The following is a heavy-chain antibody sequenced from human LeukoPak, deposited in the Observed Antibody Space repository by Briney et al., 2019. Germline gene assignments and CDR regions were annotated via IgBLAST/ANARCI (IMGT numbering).Heavy chain of an antibody. CDR2: INPSGGST. Sequence: ASVKVSCKASGYTFTSYYMHWVRQAPGQGLEWMGIINPSGGSTSYAQKFQGRVTMTRDTSTSTVYMELSSLRSEDTAVYYCARVGCSGGSCHTAGYYFGYWGQGTLVTVSS. J-gene: IGHJ4*02. V-gene: IGHV1-46*03. D-gene: IGHD2-15*01. CDR1: GYTFTSYY. CDR3: ARVGCSGGSCHTAGYYFGY.